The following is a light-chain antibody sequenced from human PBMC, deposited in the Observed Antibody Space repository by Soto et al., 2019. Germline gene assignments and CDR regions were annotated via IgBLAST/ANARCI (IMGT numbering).Light chain of an antibody. CDR2: EVS. CDR1: SSDVGAYNY. J-gene: IGLJ3*02. Sequence: SALTQPASVSGSPGLSITISCTGTSSDVGAYNYVSWFQQHPGKAPKLMIFEVSNRPSGVSNRFSGSKSGNTASLTISGLQAEDEADYYCSAYTTSSSWLFGGGTKATVL. V-gene: IGLV2-14*01. CDR3: SAYTTSSSWL.